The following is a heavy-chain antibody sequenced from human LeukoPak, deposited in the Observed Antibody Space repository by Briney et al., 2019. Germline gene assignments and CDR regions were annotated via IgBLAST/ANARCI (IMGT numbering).Heavy chain of an antibody. CDR1: GYTFTSYG. CDR2: ISAYNGNT. D-gene: IGHD3-22*01. V-gene: IGHV1-18*01. J-gene: IGHJ4*02. CDR3: ARTDSSGYYLPGGFDY. Sequence: ASVNVSCKASGYTFTSYGISWVRQAPGQGLEWMGWISAYNGNTNHAQKLQGRVTMTTDTSTSTAYMELRSLRSDDTAVYYCARTDSSGYYLPGGFDYWGQGTLVTVSS.